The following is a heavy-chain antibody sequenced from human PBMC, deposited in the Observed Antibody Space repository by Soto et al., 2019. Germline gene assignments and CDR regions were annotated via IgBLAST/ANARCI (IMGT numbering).Heavy chain of an antibody. Sequence: EVQLEESGGDLVQPGGSLRLSCAASGFTLSAYWLTWGRDAPGKGLEWVANINRDGSKKSYLDSVRGRFTISRDNVGNSLYLQMDSLRADDTALYYCARDVSPGSSSLYLDAFDIWGQGTMVTVSS. CDR2: INRDGSKK. CDR1: GFTLSAYW. CDR3: ARDVSPGSSSLYLDAFDI. J-gene: IGHJ3*02. D-gene: IGHD6-13*01. V-gene: IGHV3-7*05.